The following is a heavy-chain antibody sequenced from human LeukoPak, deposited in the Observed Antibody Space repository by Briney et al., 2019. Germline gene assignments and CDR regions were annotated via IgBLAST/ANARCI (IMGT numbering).Heavy chain of an antibody. V-gene: IGHV1-2*02. CDR3: ARVEGAATYDFWSGSYYFDY. Sequence: GASVKVSCKASGYTFTGYYMHWVRQAPGQGPEWMGWINPNSGGTNYAQKFQGRVTMTRDTSISTAYMELSRLRSDDTAVYYCARVEGAATYDFWSGSYYFDYWGQGTLVTVSS. CDR2: INPNSGGT. CDR1: GYTFTGYY. J-gene: IGHJ4*02. D-gene: IGHD3-3*01.